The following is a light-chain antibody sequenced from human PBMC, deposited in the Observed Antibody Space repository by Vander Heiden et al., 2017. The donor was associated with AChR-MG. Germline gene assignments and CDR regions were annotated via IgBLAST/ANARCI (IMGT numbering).Light chain of an antibody. CDR1: SSDVGSDNS. V-gene: IGLV2-18*02. CDR2: VVS. J-gene: IGLJ2*01. CDR3: SSYTIISTVVV. Sequence: SALTQPPSVSGSPGQSGTVVCTVISSDVGSDNSVSWYQQPPITAPKLMIYVVSNRHTGVPDRSSGSKSGNTTSLTIAGLHAEEDADYYCSSYTIISTVVVFGGGTKLTVL.